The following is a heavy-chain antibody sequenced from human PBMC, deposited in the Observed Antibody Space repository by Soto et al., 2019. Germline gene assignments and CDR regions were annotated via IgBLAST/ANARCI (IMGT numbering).Heavy chain of an antibody. CDR3: ARHSLALRKNNWFDP. D-gene: IGHD3-3*02. CDR1: GDSIISSDFY. Sequence: ETLSLTCTVSGDSIISSDFYWGWVRQPPGKGLEWIGSIFYLGSPYYNPSLKSRVTMSVDTSKNQFSLRLRSVTAADTALYFCARHSLALRKNNWFDPWGQGIMVTVSS. J-gene: IGHJ5*02. CDR2: IFYLGSP. V-gene: IGHV4-39*01.